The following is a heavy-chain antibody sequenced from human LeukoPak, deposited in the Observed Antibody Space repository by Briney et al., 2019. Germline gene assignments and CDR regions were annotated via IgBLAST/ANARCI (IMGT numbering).Heavy chain of an antibody. Sequence: SETLSLTCTVPGGSISSSSYYWGWIRQPPGKGLEWIGSIYYSGSTYYSPSLKSRVTISLDTSKNQFSLKLSSVTAADTAVYYCARDLIYYDRSGYHNDAFDIWGQGTMVTVSS. CDR1: GGSISSSSYY. V-gene: IGHV4-39*07. CDR2: IYYSGST. D-gene: IGHD3-22*01. J-gene: IGHJ3*02. CDR3: ARDLIYYDRSGYHNDAFDI.